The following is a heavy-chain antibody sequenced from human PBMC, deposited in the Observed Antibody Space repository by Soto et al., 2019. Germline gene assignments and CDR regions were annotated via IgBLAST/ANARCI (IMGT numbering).Heavy chain of an antibody. D-gene: IGHD2-21*01. V-gene: IGHV1-69*13. CDR1: GGTFGSQG. Sequence: SVKVSCKASGGTFGSQGIAWVRQAPGQGLEWMGGFIAMLGTPTYAKKVQGRATISADESLTSSYLELRSLRSEDTGVYFCARGAVANFDYWGPGTVATVPS. CDR3: ARGAVANFDY. CDR2: FIAMLGTP. J-gene: IGHJ4*02.